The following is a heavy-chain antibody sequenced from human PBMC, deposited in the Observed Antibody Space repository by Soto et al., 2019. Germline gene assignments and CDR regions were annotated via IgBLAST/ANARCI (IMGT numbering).Heavy chain of an antibody. CDR2: IIPIFGTA. D-gene: IGHD5-12*01. CDR1: GGTFSSYA. J-gene: IGHJ4*02. V-gene: IGHV1-69*06. Sequence: QVQLVQSGAEVKKPGSSVKVSCKASGGTFSSYAISWVRQAPGQGLEWMGGIIPIFGTAKYAQKFQGRVTITADKSTSTAYVELSSLRSEDTAVYYCAVRVGKMATIGGDYWGQGTLVTVSS. CDR3: AVRVGKMATIGGDY.